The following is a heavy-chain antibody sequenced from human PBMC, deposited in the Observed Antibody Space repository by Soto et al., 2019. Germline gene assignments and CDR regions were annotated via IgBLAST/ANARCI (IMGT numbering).Heavy chain of an antibody. CDR1: GFSFSSYY. CDR3: AVGVVMIRDAFDI. Sequence: GGSLRLSCAASGFSFSSYYMSWVRQAQGKGLEWVANVNEDGSEKYYVDSVKGRFTVSRDNAKNSLYLQMNSPRAEDTAVYYCAVGVVMIRDAFDIWGQGTMVTVSS. CDR2: VNEDGSEK. D-gene: IGHD3-3*01. J-gene: IGHJ3*02. V-gene: IGHV3-7*01.